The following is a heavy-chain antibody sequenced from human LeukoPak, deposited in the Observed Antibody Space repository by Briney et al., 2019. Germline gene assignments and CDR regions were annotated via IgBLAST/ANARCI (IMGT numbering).Heavy chain of an antibody. CDR3: ARDPSPDYCGGGTCYPYYFDY. J-gene: IGHJ4*02. CDR2: ISWNGGST. D-gene: IGHD2-15*01. V-gene: IGHV3-20*04. CDR1: GFTFDDYG. Sequence: VESLRLSCAASGFTFDDYGMSWVRQAPGKGLEWVSGISWNGGSTGYADSVKGRFTISRDNAKNSLYLQLNSLRAEDTAIYYCARDPSPDYCGGGTCYPYYFDYWGRGTLVTVSS.